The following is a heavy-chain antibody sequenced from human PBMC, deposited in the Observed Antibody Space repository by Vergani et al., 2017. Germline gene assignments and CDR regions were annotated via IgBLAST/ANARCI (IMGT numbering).Heavy chain of an antibody. V-gene: IGHV3-23*01. D-gene: IGHD2-2*01. J-gene: IGHJ4*02. CDR2: ISGSGGST. Sequence: EVQLLESGGGLVQPGGSLRLSCAASGFTFSSYAMSWVRQAPGKGLEWVSAISGSGGSTYYADSVKGRFTISRDNSKNTLYLQMNSLRAEDTAVYYCARDPGYCSSTSCPPDYWGQGTLVTVSS. CDR3: ARDPGYCSSTSCPPDY. CDR1: GFTFSSYA.